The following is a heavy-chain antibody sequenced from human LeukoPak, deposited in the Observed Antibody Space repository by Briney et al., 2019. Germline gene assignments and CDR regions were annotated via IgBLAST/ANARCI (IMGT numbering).Heavy chain of an antibody. Sequence: SETLSLTCTVSGASISSGSYYWNWIRQPAGKGLEWIGRIFASGSTNYNPSLKSRVTISLDTSKNQLSLKLSSVTAADTAVYYCARGTLLWFGECPYMDVWGKGTTVTVSS. CDR1: GASISSGSYY. D-gene: IGHD3-10*01. J-gene: IGHJ6*03. CDR2: IFASGST. V-gene: IGHV4-61*02. CDR3: ARGTLLWFGECPYMDV.